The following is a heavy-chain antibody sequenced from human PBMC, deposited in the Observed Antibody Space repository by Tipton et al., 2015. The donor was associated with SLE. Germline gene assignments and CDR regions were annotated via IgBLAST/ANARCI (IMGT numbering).Heavy chain of an antibody. Sequence: SLRLSCKASGFSFGDYAMSWFRQAPGKGLEWISYISKTGSSIFYGDSVKGRFTISRDNAKNSVYLQLNNLRAEDTAVYFCVRRGNYNFCLDVWGKGTTVTVSS. J-gene: IGHJ6*03. CDR1: GFSFGDYA. D-gene: IGHD3-3*01. CDR3: VRRGNYNFCLDV. CDR2: ISKTGSSI. V-gene: IGHV3-48*03.